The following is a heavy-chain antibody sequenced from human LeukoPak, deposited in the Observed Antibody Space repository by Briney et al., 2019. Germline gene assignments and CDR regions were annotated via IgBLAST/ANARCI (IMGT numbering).Heavy chain of an antibody. CDR3: ARAYRGYYGSGSYYNDAFDI. CDR1: GFTFSGYG. D-gene: IGHD3-10*01. CDR2: IWYDGSNK. V-gene: IGHV3-33*01. Sequence: GRSLRLSCAASGFTFSGYGMHWVRQPPGKGLEWVAIIWYDGSNKYYADSVKGRFTISRDNSKNTLYLQMDSLRAEDTAVYYCARAYRGYYGSGSYYNDAFDIWGQGTMVTVSS. J-gene: IGHJ3*02.